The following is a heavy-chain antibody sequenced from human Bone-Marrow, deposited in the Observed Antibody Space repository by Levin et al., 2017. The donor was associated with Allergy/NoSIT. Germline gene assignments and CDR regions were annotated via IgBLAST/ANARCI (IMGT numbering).Heavy chain of an antibody. V-gene: IGHV3-53*01. CDR2: IYNNRNGGET. CDR3: ARHGWLDP. CDR1: GFTVSNDY. J-gene: IGHJ5*02. Sequence: GESLKISCEVSGFTVSNDYMSWVRQAPGKGLEWVSLIYNNRNGGETFYADSVQGRFTISRDNSRNMLYLQMNNLRVNDTAIYYCARHGWLDPWGQGTLVTVSS.